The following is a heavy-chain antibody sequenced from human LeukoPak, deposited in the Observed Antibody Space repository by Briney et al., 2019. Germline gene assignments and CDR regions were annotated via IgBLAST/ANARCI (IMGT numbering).Heavy chain of an antibody. Sequence: SETLSLTCTVSGASISSHYWCWIRRPPGTGLEWIGDIYYRGSTTYNPSLKSRVSISLDTSRNQFSLNLSSVIAADTAVYYCAKLEVGRFDPWGQGTLVTVSS. CDR2: IYYRGST. V-gene: IGHV4-59*11. D-gene: IGHD7-27*01. CDR1: GASISSHY. CDR3: AKLEVGRFDP. J-gene: IGHJ5*02.